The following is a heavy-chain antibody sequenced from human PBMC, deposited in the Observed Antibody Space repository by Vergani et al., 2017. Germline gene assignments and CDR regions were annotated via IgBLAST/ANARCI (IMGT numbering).Heavy chain of an antibody. CDR3: ARGATMGSDY. J-gene: IGHJ4*01. Sequence: QVQLQESGPGLVKPSETLSLTCTVSGGSISSYYWSWIRQPPGKGLEWIGYIYYSGSTNYNPSLKSRVTISVDTSKNQFSLKLSSVTAADTAVYYCARGATMGSDYWGHGTLVTVSS. V-gene: IGHV4-59*01. CDR1: GGSISSYY. D-gene: IGHD3-3*01. CDR2: IYYSGST.